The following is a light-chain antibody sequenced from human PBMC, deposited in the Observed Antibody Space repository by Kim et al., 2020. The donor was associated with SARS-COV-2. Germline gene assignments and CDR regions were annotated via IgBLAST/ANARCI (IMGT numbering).Light chain of an antibody. J-gene: IGLJ2*01. Sequence: GQKVTIACSGSSSNIRKNYVSWDQQFPGTAPKLLFYDNDKRAAGIPDRFFGSKSGTAATLGSTGLQTGDEADYYCGAWDNSLSAGIFGGGTQLTVL. CDR2: DND. CDR1: SSNIRKNY. V-gene: IGLV1-51*01. CDR3: GAWDNSLSAGI.